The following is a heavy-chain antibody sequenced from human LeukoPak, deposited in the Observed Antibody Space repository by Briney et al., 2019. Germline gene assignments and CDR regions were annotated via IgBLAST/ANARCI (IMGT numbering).Heavy chain of an antibody. CDR3: ARDRPGGSSGWYFFDY. D-gene: IGHD6-19*01. CDR2: IKQDGSEK. V-gene: IGHV3-7*01. CDR1: GFTFSSYW. Sequence: GGSLRLSCAASGFTFSSYWMSWVRQAPGKGLEWVANIKQDGSEKYYVDSVKGRFTISRDNAKNSLYLQMNRLRAEDTAVYYCARDRPGGSSGWYFFDYWGQGPLVTVSS. J-gene: IGHJ4*02.